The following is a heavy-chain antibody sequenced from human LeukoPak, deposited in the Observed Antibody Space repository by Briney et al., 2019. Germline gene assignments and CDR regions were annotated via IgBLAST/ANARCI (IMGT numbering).Heavy chain of an antibody. Sequence: SETLSLTCTVSGGSISSSSYYWGWIRQPPGKGLEWIGYIYYSGSTNYNPSLKSRVTISVDTSKNQFSLKLSSVTAADTAVYYCARGGYFDYWGQGTLVTVSS. CDR3: ARGGYFDY. J-gene: IGHJ4*02. CDR2: IYYSGST. CDR1: GGSISSSSYY. D-gene: IGHD3-16*01. V-gene: IGHV4-61*05.